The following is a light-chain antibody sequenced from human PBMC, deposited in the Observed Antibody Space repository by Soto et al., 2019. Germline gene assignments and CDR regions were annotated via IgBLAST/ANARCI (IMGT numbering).Light chain of an antibody. CDR2: EAS. V-gene: IGKV1-5*01. J-gene: IGKJ4*01. Sequence: DIQMTQSPSTLSASVGDRVTITCRASQSISSWLAWYQQKPGKAPKLLIHEASRLESGVPSRFSGSESGTEFTLTISGLHAEDFATYYCQKYTNFPRTFGGGTKVEIK. CDR3: QKYTNFPRT. CDR1: QSISSW.